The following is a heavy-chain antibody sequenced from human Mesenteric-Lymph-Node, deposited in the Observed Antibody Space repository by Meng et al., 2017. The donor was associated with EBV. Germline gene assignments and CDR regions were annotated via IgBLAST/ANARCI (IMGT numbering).Heavy chain of an antibody. CDR2: TRNKANSYTT. CDR3: TTDPARRYYFDY. Sequence: EGQRVESGGGLVQPGGSLRLSCAASGFTFSDHYMDWVRQASGKGLEWVGRTRNKANSYTTEYAASVKGRFTISRDDSKNTLYLQMNSLKTEDTAVYYCTTDPARRYYFDYWGQGTLVTVSS. D-gene: IGHD4-17*01. J-gene: IGHJ4*02. V-gene: IGHV3-72*01. CDR1: GFTFSDHY.